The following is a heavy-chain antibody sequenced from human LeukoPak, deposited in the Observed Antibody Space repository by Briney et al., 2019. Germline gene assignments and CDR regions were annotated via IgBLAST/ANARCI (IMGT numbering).Heavy chain of an antibody. V-gene: IGHV1-69*13. D-gene: IGHD7-27*01. J-gene: IGHJ3*02. CDR1: GGTFSSYA. CDR3: ASWTLNWDLDAFDI. Sequence: GASVKVSCKASGGTFSSYAISWVRQAPGQGLEWMGGIIPIFGTANYAQKFQGRVTITADESTSTAYMELSSLRAEDTAVYYCASWTLNWDLDAFDIWGQGTMVTVSS. CDR2: IIPIFGTA.